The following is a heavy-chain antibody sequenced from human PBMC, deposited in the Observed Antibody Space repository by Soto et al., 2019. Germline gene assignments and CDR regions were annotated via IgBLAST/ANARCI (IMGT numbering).Heavy chain of an antibody. CDR1: GYTFTSYC. J-gene: IGHJ5*02. D-gene: IGHD6-13*01. CDR3: GSVPGVDIELAAAGTGWFDP. V-gene: IGHV1-18*01. Sequence: AAVQVSCNAFGYTFTSYCISCVRQAPGEGGEWMVWISAYSGNTNYAQKLQGRVTMTADTSTSTAYMELRSLRSDDTAVYYCGSVPGVDIELAAAGTGWFDPWGQGTLVTVSS. CDR2: ISAYSGNT.